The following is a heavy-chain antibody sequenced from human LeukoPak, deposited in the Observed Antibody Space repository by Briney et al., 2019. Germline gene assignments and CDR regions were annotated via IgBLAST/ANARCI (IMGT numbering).Heavy chain of an antibody. J-gene: IGHJ3*02. Sequence: SETLSLTCAVYGGSFSGYYWSWIRQPPGKGLEWIGEINHGGSTNYNPSLKSRVTISIDTSKNQFSLKLSSVTAADTAVYYCARDLVTVTKGFDIWGQGTMVTVSS. CDR2: INHGGST. D-gene: IGHD4-17*01. V-gene: IGHV4-34*01. CDR1: GGSFSGYY. CDR3: ARDLVTVTKGFDI.